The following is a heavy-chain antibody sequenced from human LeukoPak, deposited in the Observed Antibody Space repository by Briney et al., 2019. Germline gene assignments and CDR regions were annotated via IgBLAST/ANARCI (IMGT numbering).Heavy chain of an antibody. D-gene: IGHD1-1*01. CDR3: ARAQNDEWGPSGVLVDY. V-gene: IGHV3-23*01. Sequence: GGSLRLSCTPSGFTFSTYAMSWVRQAPGRGLEWVSGISSSGSGIYYTDSVKGRFTISRDNSKNMLYLQMYSLRAEDTAVYYCARAQNDEWGPSGVLVDYWGQGTLVTVSS. CDR2: ISSSGSGI. CDR1: GFTFSTYA. J-gene: IGHJ4*02.